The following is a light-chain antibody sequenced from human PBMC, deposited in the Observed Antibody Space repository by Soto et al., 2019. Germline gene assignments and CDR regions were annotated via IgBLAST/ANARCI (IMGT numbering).Light chain of an antibody. CDR3: QQYNDWPPLT. CDR1: QSVSSN. Sequence: ETVMTQSPATLSVSPWERATLSCRASQSVSSNLAWYQQKPGQAPRLLIYGASTRATGIPARFSGSGSGTEFTLTISSLQSEDFAVYYCQQYNDWPPLTFGGGTKVDI. V-gene: IGKV3-15*01. CDR2: GAS. J-gene: IGKJ4*01.